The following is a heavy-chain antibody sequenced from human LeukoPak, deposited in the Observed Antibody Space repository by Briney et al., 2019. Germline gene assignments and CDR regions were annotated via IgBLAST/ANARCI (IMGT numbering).Heavy chain of an antibody. J-gene: IGHJ4*02. Sequence: GGSLRLSCAASGFTFNNAWMSWVRQAPGKGLEWVGCFKSKTDGGTTDYAAPVKGRFTISGDDSKDTLYLQMNSLKTEDSAVYYCTTNPYGDLDYWGQGTLVTVSS. CDR2: FKSKTDGGTT. V-gene: IGHV3-15*01. CDR3: TTNPYGDLDY. CDR1: GFTFNNAW. D-gene: IGHD4-17*01.